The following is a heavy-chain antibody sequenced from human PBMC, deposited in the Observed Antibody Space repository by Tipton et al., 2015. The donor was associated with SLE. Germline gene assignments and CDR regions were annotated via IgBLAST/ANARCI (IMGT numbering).Heavy chain of an antibody. D-gene: IGHD1-26*01. CDR3: ARDGAIDAFDI. CDR1: GGSISSGSYY. Sequence: TLSLTCTVSGGSISSGSYYWSWIRQPPGKGLEWIGHIYTSGSTNYNPSLKSRVTISVDTSKNQFSLKLSSVTAADTAVYYCARDGAIDAFDIWGQGTMVTVSS. J-gene: IGHJ3*02. V-gene: IGHV4-61*09. CDR2: IYTSGST.